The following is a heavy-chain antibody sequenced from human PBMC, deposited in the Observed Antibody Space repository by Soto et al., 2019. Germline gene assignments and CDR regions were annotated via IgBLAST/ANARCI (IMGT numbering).Heavy chain of an antibody. D-gene: IGHD1-20*01. CDR2: IYYSGST. Sequence: QLQLQESGPGLVKPSETLSLTCTVSGGSISGSSYYWGWIRQPPGKGLEWIGSIYYSGSTYYNPSLKSRVTISVDTSKNQFSLKLSSVTAADTAVYYCAREGGITGTVGYWGQGTLVTVSS. V-gene: IGHV4-39*02. CDR3: AREGGITGTVGY. J-gene: IGHJ4*02. CDR1: GGSISGSSYY.